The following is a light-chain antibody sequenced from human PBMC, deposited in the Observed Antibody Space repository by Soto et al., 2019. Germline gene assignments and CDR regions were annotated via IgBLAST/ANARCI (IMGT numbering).Light chain of an antibody. CDR3: QQRSNWPRLT. J-gene: IGKJ4*01. V-gene: IGKV3-11*01. Sequence: IVLTQSPATLSLSPGERATLFCRASQSVSSFLAWYQQKPGQAPRLLIYDASTRATGIPARFSGSGSGADFTLTISSLEPEDFAVYYCQQRSNWPRLTFGGGTKVDIK. CDR1: QSVSSF. CDR2: DAS.